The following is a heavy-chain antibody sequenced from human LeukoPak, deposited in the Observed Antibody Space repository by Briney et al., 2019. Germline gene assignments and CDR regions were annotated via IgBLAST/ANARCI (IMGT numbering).Heavy chain of an antibody. CDR1: GFTFSSYA. CDR3: AKEMIRGVRLLDP. Sequence: GRSLRLSCAASGFTFSSYAMHWVRQAPGKGLEWVAVISYDGSNKYYADSVKGRFTISRDNSKNTLYLQMNSLRAEDTAVYYCAKEMIRGVRLLDPWGQGTLVTVSS. D-gene: IGHD3-10*01. J-gene: IGHJ5*02. V-gene: IGHV3-30-3*01. CDR2: ISYDGSNK.